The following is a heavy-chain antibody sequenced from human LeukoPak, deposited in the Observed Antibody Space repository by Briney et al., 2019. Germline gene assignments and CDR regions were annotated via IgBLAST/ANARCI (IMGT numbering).Heavy chain of an antibody. J-gene: IGHJ4*02. D-gene: IGHD6-13*01. Sequence: PGRSLRLSCAASGFTFDDYAMHWVRQAPGKGLEWVSGISWNSGSIGYADSVKGRFTISRDNAKNSLYLQMNSLRAEDTALYYCAKANSSSWKRAFFDYWGQGTLVTVSS. CDR3: AKANSSSWKRAFFDY. CDR1: GFTFDDYA. CDR2: ISWNSGSI. V-gene: IGHV3-9*01.